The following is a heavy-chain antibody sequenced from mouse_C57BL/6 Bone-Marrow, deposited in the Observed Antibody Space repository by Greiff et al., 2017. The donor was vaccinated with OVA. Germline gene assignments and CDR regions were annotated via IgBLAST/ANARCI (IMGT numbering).Heavy chain of an antibody. J-gene: IGHJ3*01. CDR3: ANGGSSGRSFAY. CDR1: GYTFTSYW. Sequence: VQLQQPGAELVKPGASVKVSCKASGYTFTSYWMHWVKQSPGQGLEWSGRIHPSDSDTNYNQKFKGKATLTVDKSSSTAYMQLSSLTSEDSAVYYCANGGSSGRSFAYWGQGTLVTVSA. CDR2: IHPSDSDT. V-gene: IGHV1-74*01. D-gene: IGHD3-2*02.